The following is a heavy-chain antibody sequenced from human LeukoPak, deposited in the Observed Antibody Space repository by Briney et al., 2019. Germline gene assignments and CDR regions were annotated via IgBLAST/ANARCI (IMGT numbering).Heavy chain of an antibody. CDR3: ARGIYSYGYSGHYY. CDR2: IYSGGST. Sequence: PGGSLRLSCAASGFTVSSNYMSWVRQAPGKGLEWVSVIYSGGSTYYADSVKGRFTISRDNSRNTLYLQMNSLRAEGAAVYYCARGIYSYGYSGHYYWGQGSLVTVSS. CDR1: GFTVSSNY. D-gene: IGHD5-18*01. V-gene: IGHV3-53*01. J-gene: IGHJ4*02.